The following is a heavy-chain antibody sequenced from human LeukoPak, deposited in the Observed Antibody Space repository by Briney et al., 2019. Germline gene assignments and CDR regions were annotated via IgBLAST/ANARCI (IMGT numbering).Heavy chain of an antibody. J-gene: IGHJ2*01. CDR3: ARGIGWYFDL. D-gene: IGHD2-15*01. Sequence: SETLSLTCAVYGGSFSGYYWSWIRQPPGKGLEWIGEINHSGSTNYNPSLKGRVTISVDTSKNQFSLKLSSVTAADTAVYYCARGIGWYFDLWGRGTLVTVSS. CDR2: INHSGST. V-gene: IGHV4-34*01. CDR1: GGSFSGYY.